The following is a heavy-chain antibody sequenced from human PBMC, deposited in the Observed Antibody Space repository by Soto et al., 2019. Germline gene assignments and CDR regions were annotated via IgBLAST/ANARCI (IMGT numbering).Heavy chain of an antibody. CDR3: AKDGFQYDDGGYYEFDY. Sequence: GGSLRLSCAASGFTFSSYAMSWVRQAPGKGLEWVSAISGSGGSTYYADSVKGRFTISRDNSKNTLYLQMNSLRAEDTAVYYCAKDGFQYDDGGYYEFDYWGQGTMVTVSS. D-gene: IGHD3-22*01. CDR2: ISGSGGST. V-gene: IGHV3-23*01. J-gene: IGHJ4*02. CDR1: GFTFSSYA.